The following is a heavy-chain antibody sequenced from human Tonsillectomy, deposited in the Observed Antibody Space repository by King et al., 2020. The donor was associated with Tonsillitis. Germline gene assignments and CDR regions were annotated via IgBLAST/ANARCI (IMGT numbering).Heavy chain of an antibody. V-gene: IGHV3-30*02. CDR2: IRHDGSNK. J-gene: IGHJ6*02. Sequence: VQLVESGGGVVQPGGSLRLSCAASGFTFSAHGMHWVRQAPGKGLEWVAFIRHDGSNKYYEDSVKGRFSISRDNSKNTLYLQMNSLRAADTAVYYCAKVGPGSYELDYYSYGLDVWGQGTTVTVSS. CDR1: GFTFSAHG. CDR3: AKVGPGSYELDYYSYGLDV. D-gene: IGHD3-10*01.